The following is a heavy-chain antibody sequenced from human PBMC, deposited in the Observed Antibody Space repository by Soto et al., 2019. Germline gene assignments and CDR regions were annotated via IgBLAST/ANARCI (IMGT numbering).Heavy chain of an antibody. D-gene: IGHD2-2*01. CDR3: AADRYCSSNTCPGAFDI. CDR1: GFAFTHVW. CDR2: IKRKMDGETT. J-gene: IGHJ3*02. Sequence: EVQLLESGGDLAEPGGSLRLSCAASGFAFTHVWMTWVRQAPGRGLEWVGRIKRKMDGETTNYAAPVKGRFTISRDDSKNTVYLQMNSLKTDVSAVYYCAADRYCSSNTCPGAFDIWGQGTTV. V-gene: IGHV3-15*01.